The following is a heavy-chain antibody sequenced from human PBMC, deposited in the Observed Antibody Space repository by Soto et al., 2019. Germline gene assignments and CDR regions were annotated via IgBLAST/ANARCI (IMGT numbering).Heavy chain of an antibody. CDR3: AKGRQFSGRTLAVS. CDR1: GFTFSSYG. V-gene: IGHV3-30*18. D-gene: IGHD1-26*01. J-gene: IGHJ5*02. Sequence: QVQLVESGGGVVQPGRSLRLSCAASGFTFSSYGMHWVRQAPGKGLEWLSLISSDGSIQYYADSVKGRFTTSRDNSKSTLFLRMSSLKSEDTAVYYCAKGRQFSGRTLAVSWGQGTLVAVSS. CDR2: ISSDGSIQ.